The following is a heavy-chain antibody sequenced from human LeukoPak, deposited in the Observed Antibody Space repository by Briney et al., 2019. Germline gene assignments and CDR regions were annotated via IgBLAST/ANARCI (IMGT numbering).Heavy chain of an antibody. J-gene: IGHJ4*02. CDR2: ISGSGGST. CDR3: AKHDPYREWELLMEVVRGSLDY. V-gene: IGHV3-23*01. Sequence: GGSLRLSCAASGFTFSSYAMSWVRQAPGKGLEWVSAISGSGGSTYYADSVKGRFTISRDNSKNTLYLQTNSLRAEDTAVYYCAKHDPYREWELLMEVVRGSLDYWGQGTLVTVSS. CDR1: GFTFSSYA. D-gene: IGHD1-26*01.